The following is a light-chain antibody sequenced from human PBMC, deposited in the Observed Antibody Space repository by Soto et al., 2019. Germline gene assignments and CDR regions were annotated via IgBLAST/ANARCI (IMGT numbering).Light chain of an antibody. Sequence: QSALTHPASVSGSPGQSITISCTGTSSDVGSYNLVSWYQQHPGKAPKLMIYEGSKRPSGVSNRFSGSKSGITASLTISGRQAEDEADYYCCSYAGSSTWVFGGGTTLNVL. V-gene: IGLV2-23*01. CDR1: SSDVGSYNL. CDR2: EGS. CDR3: CSYAGSSTWV. J-gene: IGLJ3*02.